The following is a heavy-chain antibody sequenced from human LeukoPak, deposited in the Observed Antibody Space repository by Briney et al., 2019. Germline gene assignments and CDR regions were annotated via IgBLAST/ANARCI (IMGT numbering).Heavy chain of an antibody. V-gene: IGHV4-34*01. CDR3: ARGRGDSSSWYSYYYYYMDV. D-gene: IGHD6-13*01. CDR2: INHSGST. CDR1: GGSFRGYY. J-gene: IGHJ6*03. Sequence: SETLSLTCAVYGGSFRGYYCSWIRQPPGKGLEWIGEINHSGSTNYNPSLKSRVTISVDTSKNQFSLKLSSATAADTAVYYCARGRGDSSSWYSYYYYYMDVWGKGTTVTVSS.